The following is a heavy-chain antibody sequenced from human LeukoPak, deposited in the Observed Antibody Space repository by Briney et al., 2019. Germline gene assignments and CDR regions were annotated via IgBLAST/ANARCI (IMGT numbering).Heavy chain of an antibody. Sequence: GASVKVSCKASGYTFTSYAVHWVRQAPGQRLEWMGWINAGNGNTKYSQKFQGRVTITRDTSASTAYMELSSLRSEDTAVYYCARVAMVRGEDYFDYWGQGTLVTVSS. D-gene: IGHD3-10*01. CDR2: INAGNGNT. V-gene: IGHV1-3*01. CDR1: GYTFTSYA. J-gene: IGHJ4*02. CDR3: ARVAMVRGEDYFDY.